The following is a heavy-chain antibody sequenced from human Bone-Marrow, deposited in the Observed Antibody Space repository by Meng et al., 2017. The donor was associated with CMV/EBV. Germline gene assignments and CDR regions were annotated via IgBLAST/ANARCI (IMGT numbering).Heavy chain of an antibody. D-gene: IGHD3-10*01. CDR3: ATRGHDSGRYYNLWHFDY. V-gene: IGHV3-53*05. CDR1: GFTVSSNY. Sequence: GGSLRLSCAASGFTVSSNYMSWVRQAPGKGLEWVSIISNSGGRTYYADSVKGRFTISRDNSKNSLYLQMNSLRAEDTAVYYCATRGHDSGRYYNLWHFDYWGQGTLVTVSS. CDR2: ISNSGGRT. J-gene: IGHJ4*02.